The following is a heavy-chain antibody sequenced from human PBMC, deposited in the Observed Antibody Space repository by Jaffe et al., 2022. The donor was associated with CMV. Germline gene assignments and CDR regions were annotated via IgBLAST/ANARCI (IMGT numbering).Heavy chain of an antibody. Sequence: EVQLVESGGGLVQPGRSLRLSCAASGFTFDDYAMHWVRQAPGKGLEWVSGISWNSGSIGYADSVKGRFTISRDNAKNSLYLQMNSLRAEDTALYYCAKDINPRDTAIGDWGQGTLVTVSS. V-gene: IGHV3-9*01. J-gene: IGHJ4*02. D-gene: IGHD5-18*01. CDR2: ISWNSGSI. CDR1: GFTFDDYA. CDR3: AKDINPRDTAIGD.